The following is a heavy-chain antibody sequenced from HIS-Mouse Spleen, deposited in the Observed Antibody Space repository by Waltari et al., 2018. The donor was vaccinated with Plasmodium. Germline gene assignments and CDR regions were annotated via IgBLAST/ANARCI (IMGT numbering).Heavy chain of an antibody. V-gene: IGHV4-34*01. CDR1: GGSFSGYY. J-gene: IGHJ2*01. CDR2: SNHSGST. Sequence: QVQLQQWGAGLLKPSETLSLTCAVYGGSFSGYYWGWFRQPPGKGLERIGESNHSGSTNYTPSLKSRVTISVDTSKSQFSLKRSAVTAADTAVYYCARVTSSGVYWYFDLWGRGTLVTVSS. CDR3: ARVTSSGVYWYFDL. D-gene: IGHD3-3*01.